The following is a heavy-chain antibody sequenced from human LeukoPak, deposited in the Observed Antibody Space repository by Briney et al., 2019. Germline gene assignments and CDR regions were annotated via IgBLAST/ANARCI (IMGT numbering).Heavy chain of an antibody. CDR2: IYYSGST. D-gene: IGHD5-18*01. J-gene: IGHJ4*02. Sequence: SETLSLTCTVSGGSISSYYWSWIRQPPGKGLEWIGYIYYSGSTNYNPSLKSRVTISVDTSKNQFSLKLSSVTAADTAVYYCARGAGYSYGYYYWGQGTPVTVSS. V-gene: IGHV4-59*01. CDR3: ARGAGYSYGYYY. CDR1: GGSISSYY.